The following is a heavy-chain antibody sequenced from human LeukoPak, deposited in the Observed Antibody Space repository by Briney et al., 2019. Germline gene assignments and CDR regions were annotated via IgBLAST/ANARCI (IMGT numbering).Heavy chain of an antibody. V-gene: IGHV3-53*01. J-gene: IGHJ6*03. Sequence: GGSLRLSCTVSGFTVSANSMSWVRQAPGKGLEWVSFIYSGTTHYADSVKGRFTISRDSSKNTLYLQMNSLRAEDTAVYYCARALSTMFYMDVWGKGTTVTVSS. CDR2: IYSGTT. CDR1: GFTVSANS. CDR3: ARALSTMFYMDV. D-gene: IGHD3-10*02.